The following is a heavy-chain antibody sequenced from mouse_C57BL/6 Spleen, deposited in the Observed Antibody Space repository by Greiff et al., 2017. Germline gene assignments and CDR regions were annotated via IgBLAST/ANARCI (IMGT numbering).Heavy chain of an antibody. CDR2: ISSGGSYT. D-gene: IGHD4-1*01. CDR1: GFTFSSYG. Sequence: EVQGVESGGDLVKPGGSLKLSCAASGFTFSSYGMSWVRQTPDKRLEWVATISSGGSYTYYPDSGKGRFTISRDNAKNTLYLQMSSLKSEDTAMYYCARHLGTYFDYWGQGTTLPVSS. V-gene: IGHV5-6*01. CDR3: ARHLGTYFDY. J-gene: IGHJ2*01.